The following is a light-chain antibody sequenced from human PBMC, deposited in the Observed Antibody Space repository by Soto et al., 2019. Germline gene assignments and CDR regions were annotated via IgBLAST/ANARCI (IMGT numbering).Light chain of an antibody. CDR1: TGAVTSGHY. Sequence: QAVVTQEPSLTVSPGGTVTLTCGSSTGAVTSGHYPYWCQQKPGQAPRTLIYDTSNKHSWTPARFSGSLLGGKAALTLSGAQPEDEAESYCLLSYSGARRVFGGGTKVTVL. CDR2: DTS. J-gene: IGLJ3*02. CDR3: LLSYSGARRV. V-gene: IGLV7-46*01.